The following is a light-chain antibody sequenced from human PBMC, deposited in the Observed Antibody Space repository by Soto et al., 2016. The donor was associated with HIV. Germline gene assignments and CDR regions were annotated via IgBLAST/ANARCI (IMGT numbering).Light chain of an antibody. J-gene: IGLJ3*02. V-gene: IGLV3-21*03. CDR2: DDS. CDR1: NLGSKG. Sequence: SYELTQPPSVSVAPGKTARITCGGDNLGSKGVHWYQQKPGQAPVLVVYDDSDRPSGIPERFSGSNSGNTATLTISRVEAGDEADYYCQVWGSTSDPWVFGGGTKLTVL. CDR3: QVWGSTSDPWV.